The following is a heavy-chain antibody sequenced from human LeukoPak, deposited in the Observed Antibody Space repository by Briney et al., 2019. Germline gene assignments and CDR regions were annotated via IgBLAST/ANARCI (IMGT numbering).Heavy chain of an antibody. D-gene: IGHD1-26*01. Sequence: GGSLRLSCAASGFAFNNYAMTWVRQAPGRGLEWVSNINDNGGQRHYADSVKGRFTISRDNSKNTLFLQMDSLRAEDAAVYYCAKTQWKVGATDYFDYWGQGILVTVSS. J-gene: IGHJ4*02. CDR2: INDNGGQR. CDR3: AKTQWKVGATDYFDY. V-gene: IGHV3-23*01. CDR1: GFAFNNYA.